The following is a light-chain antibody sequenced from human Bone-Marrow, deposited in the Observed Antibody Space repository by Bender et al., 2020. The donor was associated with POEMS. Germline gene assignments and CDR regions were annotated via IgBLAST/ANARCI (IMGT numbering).Light chain of an antibody. V-gene: IGLV3-1*01. CDR1: ELGETF. Sequence: SYELSQPPSVSVSPGQTAIIPCSGDELGETFVSWYQQKSGQSPVVLIYQDSKRPSGISERFSGSNSGNTATLTISGTQSMDEADYYCQTWDTNIVVFGTGTKVTVL. CDR3: QTWDTNIVV. CDR2: QDS. J-gene: IGLJ1*01.